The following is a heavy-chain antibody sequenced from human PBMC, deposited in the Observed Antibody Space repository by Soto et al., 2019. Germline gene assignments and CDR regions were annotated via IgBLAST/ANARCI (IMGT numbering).Heavy chain of an antibody. CDR3: AHRRGPAWLDP. Sequence: QITLKESGPPLVKPTQTLTLTCTFSGFSLSTTGVAVGWIRQPPGKALEWPALIYWDDDKRYSPSLETRLSXTXXTSKNQVVLTMTNMDPLDTATYYGAHRRGPAWLDPWGQGTLVTVSS. CDR2: IYWDDDK. V-gene: IGHV2-5*02. J-gene: IGHJ5*02. CDR1: GFSLSTTGVA.